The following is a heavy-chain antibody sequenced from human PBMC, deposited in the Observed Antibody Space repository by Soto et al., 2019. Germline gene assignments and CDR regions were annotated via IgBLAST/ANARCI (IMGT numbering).Heavy chain of an antibody. Sequence: QVQLQESGPGLVKPSETLSLTCAVSGASIRCYHWSFLRQPAGKGLEWIGRIQHTGNTNYNPSLKSRVTMSADTSKNQISLKMTSVTAADTAVYFCAKDVSSRRWFDPWGQGVRVIVSS. J-gene: IGHJ5*02. V-gene: IGHV4-4*07. D-gene: IGHD3-16*01. CDR1: GASIRCYH. CDR3: AKDVSSRRWFDP. CDR2: IQHTGNT.